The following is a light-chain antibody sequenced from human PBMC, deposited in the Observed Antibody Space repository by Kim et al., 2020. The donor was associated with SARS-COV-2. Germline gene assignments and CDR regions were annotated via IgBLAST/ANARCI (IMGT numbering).Light chain of an antibody. Sequence: APGKTARITCGGNNIGSKSVHGYQQKPGQAPVLVIYYDSDRPSGIPERFSGSNSGNTATLTISRVEAGDEADYYCQVWDSSSDLYVFGTGTKVTVL. CDR3: QVWDSSSDLYV. V-gene: IGLV3-21*04. CDR2: YDS. J-gene: IGLJ1*01. CDR1: NIGSKS.